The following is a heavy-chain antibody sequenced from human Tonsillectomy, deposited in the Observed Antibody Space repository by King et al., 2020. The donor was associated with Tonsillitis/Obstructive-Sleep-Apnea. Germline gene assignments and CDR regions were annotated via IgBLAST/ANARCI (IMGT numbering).Heavy chain of an antibody. CDR3: ARGRGPEACSGWYKCAECFDY. D-gene: IGHD6-19*01. CDR1: GGSFSGYY. Sequence: VQLPQWGAGLLKPSETLSLTCAVYGGSFSGYYWSWIRQPPGKGLEWIGEINHSGSTNYNPSLKSRVTISVDTSKNQFSLKLSSVTAADTAVCYCARGRGPEACSGWYKCAECFDYWGQGTLVTVSS. CDR2: INHSGST. J-gene: IGHJ4*02. V-gene: IGHV4-34*01.